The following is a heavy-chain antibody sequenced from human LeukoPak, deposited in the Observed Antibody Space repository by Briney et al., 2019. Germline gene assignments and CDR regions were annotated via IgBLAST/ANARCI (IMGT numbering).Heavy chain of an antibody. D-gene: IGHD6-13*01. J-gene: IGHJ6*03. Sequence: SETLSLTCAVYGGPFSGYYWSWIRQPPGKGLEWIGEINHSGSTNYNPSLKSRVTISVDTSKNQFSLKLSSVTAADTAVYYCARTAAGYYYYYYMDVWGKGTTVTISS. CDR3: ARTAAGYYYYYYMDV. V-gene: IGHV4-34*01. CDR1: GGPFSGYY. CDR2: INHSGST.